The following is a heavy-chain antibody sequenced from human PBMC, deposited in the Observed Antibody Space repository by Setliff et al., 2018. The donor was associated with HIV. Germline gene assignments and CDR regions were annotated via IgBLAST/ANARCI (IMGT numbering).Heavy chain of an antibody. J-gene: IGHJ3*01. CDR2: IYHTGRT. V-gene: IGHV4-39*07. CDR1: GGSIDNNKYY. Sequence: PSETLSLTCSVSGGSIDNNKYYWTWIRQPPGKGLEWTGSIYHTGRTYYNRSLESRLTISIDTSKNQFSLKLTSVTAADTAVYYCARAPPGIQNDAFDVWGQGTMVTVS. CDR3: ARAPPGIQNDAFDV.